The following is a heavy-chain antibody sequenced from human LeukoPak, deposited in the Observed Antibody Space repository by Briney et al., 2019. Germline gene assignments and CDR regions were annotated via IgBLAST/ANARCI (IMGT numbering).Heavy chain of an antibody. D-gene: IGHD5-24*01. Sequence: NPSETLSLTCTVSGGSISSSSYYWGWIRQPPGKGLEWIGSIYYSGSTYYNPSLKSRVTISVDTSKNQFSLKLSSVTAADTAVYYCARELTRWLQSPDAFDIWGQGTMVTVSS. CDR2: IYYSGST. CDR1: GGSISSSSYY. CDR3: ARELTRWLQSPDAFDI. J-gene: IGHJ3*02. V-gene: IGHV4-39*07.